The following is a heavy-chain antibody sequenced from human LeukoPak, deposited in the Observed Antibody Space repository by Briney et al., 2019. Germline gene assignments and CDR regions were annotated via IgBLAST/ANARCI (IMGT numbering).Heavy chain of an antibody. D-gene: IGHD3-22*01. CDR3: ARGDYYDSSDFDY. CDR1: GGSISSYY. Sequence: SETLSLTCIVSGGSISSYYWSWIRQPPGKGLEWIGYIYYSGSTNYNPSLKSRVTISVDTSKNQFSLKLSSVTAADTAVYYCARGDYYDSSDFDYWGQGTLVTVSS. J-gene: IGHJ4*02. V-gene: IGHV4-59*01. CDR2: IYYSGST.